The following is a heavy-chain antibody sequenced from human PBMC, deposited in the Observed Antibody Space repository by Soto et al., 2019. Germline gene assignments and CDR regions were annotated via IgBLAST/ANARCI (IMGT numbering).Heavy chain of an antibody. Sequence: GGSLRLSCAASGFTLSDNAMSWVLQAPGKGLEWVSVIRASGANTSFADSVKGRFTISRDNSKNTLYLQMNSLIVEDTAVYFCAKVRGTRNYHRFDNRGQRALVPVSS. CDR2: IRASGANT. D-gene: IGHD3-22*01. CDR1: GFTLSDNA. J-gene: IGHJ4*01. CDR3: AKVRGTRNYHRFDN. V-gene: IGHV3-23*01.